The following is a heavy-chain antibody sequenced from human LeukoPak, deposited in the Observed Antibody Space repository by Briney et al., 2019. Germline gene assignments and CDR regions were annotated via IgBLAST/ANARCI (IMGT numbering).Heavy chain of an antibody. D-gene: IGHD3-10*01. Sequence: GGSLRLSSAASGFTFSSYSMNWVRQAPGKGLEWVSYISSSSSTIYYADSVKGRFAISRDNAKNSLYLQMNSLRAEDTAVYYCARDSITMVRGVRKYYFDYWGQGTLVTVSS. CDR2: ISSSSSTI. CDR1: GFTFSSYS. V-gene: IGHV3-48*01. CDR3: ARDSITMVRGVRKYYFDY. J-gene: IGHJ4*02.